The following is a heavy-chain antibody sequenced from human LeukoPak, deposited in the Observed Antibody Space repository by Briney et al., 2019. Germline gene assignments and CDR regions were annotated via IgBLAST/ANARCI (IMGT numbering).Heavy chain of an antibody. CDR2: MNPNSGNT. Sequence: ASVKVSCKASGYTFTSYDINWVRQATGQGLEWMGWMNPNSGNTGYAQKFQGRVTMTRNTSISTAYMELSSLRSEDTAVYYCASGVYYDSSGYGAFDIWGQGTMVTVSS. CDR1: GYTFTSYD. V-gene: IGHV1-8*01. CDR3: ASGVYYDSSGYGAFDI. J-gene: IGHJ3*02. D-gene: IGHD3-22*01.